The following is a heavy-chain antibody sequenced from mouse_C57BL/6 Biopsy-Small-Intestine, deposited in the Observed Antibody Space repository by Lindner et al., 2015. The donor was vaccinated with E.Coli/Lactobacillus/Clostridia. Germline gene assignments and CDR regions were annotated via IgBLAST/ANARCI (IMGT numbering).Heavy chain of an antibody. CDR2: MNPNSGGT. CDR3: ARRGYCSSINCPEGRWFDP. D-gene: IGHD1-1*01. V-gene: IGHV1-72*04. Sequence: SVKVSCKASGYTFTDYYMHWVRQAPGQGLEWMGWMNPNSGGTKYAQRFEGRVTMTRDTSINTAYMELSSLRSDDTAVYYCARRGYCSSINCPEGRWFDPWGQGTQVTVSS. J-gene: IGHJ4*01. CDR1: GYTFTDYY.